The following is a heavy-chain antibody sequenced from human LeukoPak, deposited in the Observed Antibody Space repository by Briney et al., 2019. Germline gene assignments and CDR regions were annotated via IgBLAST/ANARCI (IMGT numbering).Heavy chain of an antibody. Sequence: GGSLRLSCAASGFSFNTYAMSWVRQAPGKGLEWVSAISNTGGSTYYADSVKGRFTISRDKFKNTLSLQMNSLRAEDTAVYYCAQQVGYCSSGSCYFTYWGQGTLVTVSS. V-gene: IGHV3-23*01. CDR3: AQQVGYCSSGSCYFTY. CDR2: ISNTGGST. D-gene: IGHD2-15*01. J-gene: IGHJ1*01. CDR1: GFSFNTYA.